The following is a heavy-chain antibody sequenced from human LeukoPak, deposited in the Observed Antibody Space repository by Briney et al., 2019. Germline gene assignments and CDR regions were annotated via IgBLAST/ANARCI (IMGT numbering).Heavy chain of an antibody. Sequence: GASVKVSCKASGYTFTGYYMHWVRQAPGQGLEWMGRINPNSGGTNYAQKFQGRVTMTRDTSISTAYMKLSRLRSDDTAVYYCARARNYCSGGSCYYFDYWGQGTLVTVSS. CDR2: INPNSGGT. D-gene: IGHD2-15*01. J-gene: IGHJ4*02. CDR3: ARARNYCSGGSCYYFDY. CDR1: GYTFTGYY. V-gene: IGHV1-2*06.